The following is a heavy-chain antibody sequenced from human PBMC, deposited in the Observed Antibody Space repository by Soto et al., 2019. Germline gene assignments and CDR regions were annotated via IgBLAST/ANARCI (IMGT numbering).Heavy chain of an antibody. CDR2: INPDKGNI. CDR3: VRQWDTAMFH. V-gene: IGHV1-3*05. Sequence: QVQLVQSGAEEKKPGASVKISCKASGYTFTNYAMHWVRQAPGQRLEWMGWINPDKGNIKYSQKFQGRVTLTRDTSASTAYMELSSLRSEDTAVYYCVRQWDTAMFHWGQGTLVTVSP. D-gene: IGHD5-18*01. J-gene: IGHJ4*02. CDR1: GYTFTNYA.